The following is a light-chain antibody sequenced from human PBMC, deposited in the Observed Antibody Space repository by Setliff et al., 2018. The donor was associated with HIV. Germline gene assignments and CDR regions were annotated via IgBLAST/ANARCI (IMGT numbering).Light chain of an antibody. J-gene: IGLJ1*01. CDR3: CSYAGNSYV. V-gene: IGLV2-11*01. CDR2: DVS. Sequence: QSVLTQPHSVSGSPGQSVTISCTGTSSDVGGYNYVSWYQQHPDKAPKLMIYDVSKRPSGVPDRFSGSKSGNTASLTISGLQAEDEADYHCCSYAGNSYVFGNGTKGTV. CDR1: SSDVGGYNY.